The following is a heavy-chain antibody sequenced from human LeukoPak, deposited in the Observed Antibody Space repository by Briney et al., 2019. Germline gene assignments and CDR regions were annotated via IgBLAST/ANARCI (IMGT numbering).Heavy chain of an antibody. D-gene: IGHD3-22*01. CDR2: ISGGGETT. CDR1: GFTFSSYG. Sequence: PGGSLRLSCAASGFTFSSYGMGWVRQAPGKGLEWVSSISGGGETTYYADSVKGRFTISRDNAKNSVYLQMNSLRAEDTAVYYCARASGGYYPLDYWGQGTLVTVSS. J-gene: IGHJ4*02. CDR3: ARASGGYYPLDY. V-gene: IGHV3-23*01.